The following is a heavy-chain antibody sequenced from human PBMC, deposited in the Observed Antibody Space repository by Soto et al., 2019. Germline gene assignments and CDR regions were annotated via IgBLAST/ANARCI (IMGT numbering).Heavy chain of an antibody. Sequence: PGGSLRLSCAASGFTFTLYAIHWVRQAPGKGLEWVAVISHDGSIEYYTDSVKGRFTISRDNSLHTVYLQMNSLGPEDKAVYFCARSSGVPTPDFDYWGQGALVTAPQ. CDR2: ISHDGSIE. V-gene: IGHV3-30-3*01. CDR1: GFTFTLYA. CDR3: ARSSGVPTPDFDY. J-gene: IGHJ4*02. D-gene: IGHD3-10*01.